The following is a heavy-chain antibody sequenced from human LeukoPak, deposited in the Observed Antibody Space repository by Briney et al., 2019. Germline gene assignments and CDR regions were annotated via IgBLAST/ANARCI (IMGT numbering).Heavy chain of an antibody. CDR2: IYYSGST. J-gene: IGHJ4*02. CDR1: GASISGSSYF. D-gene: IGHD3-16*01. Sequence: KSSETLSLTCTVSGASISGSSYFWGWIRQPPGKGLEWIGSIYYSGSTYYNPSLKSRVTTSVDTSMNQFSLKLSSATAADTAIYYCARHGGTGIRNVDYWGQGILVTVSS. V-gene: IGHV4-39*01. CDR3: ARHGGTGIRNVDY.